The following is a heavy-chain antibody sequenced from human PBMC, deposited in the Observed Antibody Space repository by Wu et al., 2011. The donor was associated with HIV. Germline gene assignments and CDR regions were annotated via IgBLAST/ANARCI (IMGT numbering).Heavy chain of an antibody. V-gene: IGHV1-2*02. CDR1: GYTFTGYY. Sequence: QVQLVQSGAEVKKPGASVKVSCKASGYTFTGYYIHWARQAPGQGLEWMGWINPNSGATNYAQKFQGRLTIARDTSISTAYMELSRLRSDDTAVYYCARDSTSWSRSNWFDPRAREPWSPSPQ. CDR2: INPNSGAT. J-gene: IGHJ5*02. CDR3: ARDSTSWSRSNWFDP. D-gene: IGHD6-13*01.